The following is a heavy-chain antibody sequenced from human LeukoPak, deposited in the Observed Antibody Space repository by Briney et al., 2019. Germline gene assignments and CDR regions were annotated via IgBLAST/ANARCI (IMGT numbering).Heavy chain of an antibody. D-gene: IGHD6-19*01. CDR3: ARDSGWPDYFDY. J-gene: IGHJ4*02. Sequence: PGRSLRLSCAASGFTFSSYGMHWVRQAPGKGLEWVAVIWYDGSNKNYADSVKGRFTISRDNSKNTLYLQMNSLRAEDTAVYYCARDSGWPDYFDYWGQGTLVTVSP. CDR2: IWYDGSNK. CDR1: GFTFSSYG. V-gene: IGHV3-33*01.